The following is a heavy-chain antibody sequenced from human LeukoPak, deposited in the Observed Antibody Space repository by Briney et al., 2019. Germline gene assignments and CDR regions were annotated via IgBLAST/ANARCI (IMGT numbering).Heavy chain of an antibody. CDR1: GYTFTGYY. J-gene: IGHJ6*03. Sequence: ASVKVSCKASGYTFTGYYTHWVRQAPGQGLEWMGWINPNSGGTNYAQKFQGRVTMTRDTSISTAYMELSRLRSDDTAVYYCARDRARGGYSDYYMDVWGKGTTVTVSS. CDR2: INPNSGGT. CDR3: ARDRARGGYSDYYMDV. D-gene: IGHD2-21*01. V-gene: IGHV1-2*02.